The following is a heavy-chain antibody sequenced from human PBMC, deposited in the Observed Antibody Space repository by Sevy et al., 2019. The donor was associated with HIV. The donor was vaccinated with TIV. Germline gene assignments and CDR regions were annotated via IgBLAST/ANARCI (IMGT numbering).Heavy chain of an antibody. J-gene: IGHJ6*02. Sequence: GGSLRLSCAASGFPFSNYAMSWIRQAPGKGLEWVSTLIGGGSRTYYADSVTGRFTISRDNSKNTQYLQMNSLRADVTAIYYCAKRRVQSGLSGGGANYGWDVCGHGTTVTVSS. D-gene: IGHD2-15*01. CDR1: GFPFSNYA. V-gene: IGHV3-23*01. CDR3: AKRRVQSGLSGGGANYGWDV. CDR2: LIGGGSRT.